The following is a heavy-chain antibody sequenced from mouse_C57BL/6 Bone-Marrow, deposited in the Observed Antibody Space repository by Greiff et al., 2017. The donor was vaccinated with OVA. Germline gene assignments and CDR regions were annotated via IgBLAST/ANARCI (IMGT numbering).Heavy chain of an antibody. J-gene: IGHJ2*01. CDR2: IYPRDGST. CDR1: GYTFTDHT. V-gene: IGHV1-78*01. D-gene: IGHD1-1*01. Sequence: QVQLQQSDAELVKPGASVKISCKVSGYTFTDHTIHWMKQRPEQGLEWIGYIYPRDGSTKYNEKFKSKATLTVDKSSSTAYMQLSSLTSEDSAVYYCARTHYGSSYLYFDYWGQGTTLTVSS. CDR3: ARTHYGSSYLYFDY.